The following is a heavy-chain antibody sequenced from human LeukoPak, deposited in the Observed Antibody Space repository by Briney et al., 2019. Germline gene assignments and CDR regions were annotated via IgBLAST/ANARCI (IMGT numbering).Heavy chain of an antibody. D-gene: IGHD4-17*01. CDR2: IYYSGST. CDR3: ARDYGDYAFDS. CDR1: GGSISSSTYY. J-gene: IGHJ4*02. V-gene: IGHV4-39*02. Sequence: SETLSLTCSVSGGSISSSTYYWGWIRQPPGQGLDWIGNIYYSGSTYYNPSLKSRVTISVDTCKNQFSLKLTSVTAADTAVYYCARDYGDYAFDSWGQGTLVTVSS.